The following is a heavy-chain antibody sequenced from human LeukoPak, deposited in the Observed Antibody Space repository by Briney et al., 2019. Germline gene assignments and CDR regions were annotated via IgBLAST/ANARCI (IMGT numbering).Heavy chain of an antibody. CDR2: ILYNGSNK. CDR3: ARAGGYCSGGSCYRGYSWFDP. CDR1: GFTFSSSG. J-gene: IGHJ5*02. V-gene: IGHV3-33*01. Sequence: GGSLRLSCAASGFTFSSSGMHWVRRAPGKGLEWVAVILYNGSNKYYADSVKGRFTISRDNSKNMLYLQTNSLRVEDTAVYYCARAGGYCSGGSCYRGYSWFDPWGQGTLVTVSS. D-gene: IGHD2-15*01.